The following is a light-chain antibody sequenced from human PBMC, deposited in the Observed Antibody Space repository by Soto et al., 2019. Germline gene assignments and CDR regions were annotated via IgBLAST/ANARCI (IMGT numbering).Light chain of an antibody. CDR1: QSVSSY. V-gene: IGKV3-11*01. J-gene: IGKJ1*01. Sequence: EILLTQSSASLSLSPGERATLSCRASQSVSSYLAWYQQKPGQAPRLLIFDASTRATGIPARFRGSGSGTDFTLTIISLETEELAVYYWYERCNWLPRRFGEGTKV. CDR2: DAS. CDR3: YERCNWLPRR.